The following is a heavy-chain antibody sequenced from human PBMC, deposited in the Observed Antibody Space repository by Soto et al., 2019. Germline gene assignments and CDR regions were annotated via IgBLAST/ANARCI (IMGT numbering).Heavy chain of an antibody. CDR1: GGTFSSYT. J-gene: IGHJ3*02. CDR2: SIPILGIA. V-gene: IGHV1-69*02. CDR3: AKTQIPIKPTYYDILPGYYYAFDS. Sequence: ASVKVSCKASGGTFSSYTISWVRQAPGQGLEWMGRSIPILGIANYAQKFQGRVSITAAKSTSTAYMELSSLRSEDTAVYYCAKTQIPIKPTYYDILPGYYYAFDSWGQGTMVTVSS. D-gene: IGHD3-9*01.